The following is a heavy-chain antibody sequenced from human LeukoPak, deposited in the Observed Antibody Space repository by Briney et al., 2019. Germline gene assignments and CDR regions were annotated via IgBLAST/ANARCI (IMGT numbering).Heavy chain of an antibody. CDR3: ARTGGYYRVFDY. D-gene: IGHD3-3*01. CDR1: GYTVTSYA. J-gene: IGHJ4*02. CDR2: INAGNGNT. V-gene: IGHV1-3*01. Sequence: ASVKVSCKASGYTVTSYAMHWVRQAPGQRLEWMGWINAGNGNTKYSQKFQGRVTITRDTSASTAYMELSSLRSEDTAVYYCARTGGYYRVFDYWGQGTLVTVSS.